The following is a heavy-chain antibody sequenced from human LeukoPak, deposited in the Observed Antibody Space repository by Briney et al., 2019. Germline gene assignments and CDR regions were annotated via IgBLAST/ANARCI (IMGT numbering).Heavy chain of an antibody. V-gene: IGHV1-18*03. CDR1: GYSFSHYG. J-gene: IGHJ4*02. D-gene: IGHD3-16*01. Sequence: ASVKVSCKTSGYSFSHYGISWWRQAPGQGLEWVGWISAFNYIIEYAQKFQGRVTMTQDTATSTAHMELRSLTSDDMAVFYCTRGSSISAQGDTWGQGTLVSVSS. CDR2: ISAFNYII. CDR3: TRGSSISAQGDT.